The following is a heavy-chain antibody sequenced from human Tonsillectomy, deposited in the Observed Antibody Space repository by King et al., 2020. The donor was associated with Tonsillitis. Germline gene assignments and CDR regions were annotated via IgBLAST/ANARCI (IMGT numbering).Heavy chain of an antibody. J-gene: IGHJ4*02. D-gene: IGHD4-11*01. CDR3: AKTAHFYSDYRILD. CDR1: GFTFSSFG. CDR2: ISYDGSNK. V-gene: IGHV3-30*18. Sequence: VQLVESGGGVVQPGRSLRLSCAASGFTFSSFGVHWVRQAPGKGLEWVAVISYDGSNKKYADSVKGRFTISRDNSKNTLYLQMNSLRAEDTAVYYCAKTAHFYSDYRILDWGQGTLVTVSS.